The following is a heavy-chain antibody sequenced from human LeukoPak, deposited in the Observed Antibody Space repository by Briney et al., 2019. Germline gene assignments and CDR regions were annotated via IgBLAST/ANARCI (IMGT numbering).Heavy chain of an antibody. CDR2: IWYDGSNK. Sequence: GGSLRLSCAASGFTFSSYGMHWVRQAPGKGLEWVAVIWYDGSNKYYADSVKGRFTISRENSKNTLYLQMNSLRAEDTAVYYCARDGGHAYYYYYYGMDVWGQGTTVTVSS. D-gene: IGHD3-16*01. J-gene: IGHJ6*02. CDR3: ARDGGHAYYYYYYGMDV. V-gene: IGHV3-33*01. CDR1: GFTFSSYG.